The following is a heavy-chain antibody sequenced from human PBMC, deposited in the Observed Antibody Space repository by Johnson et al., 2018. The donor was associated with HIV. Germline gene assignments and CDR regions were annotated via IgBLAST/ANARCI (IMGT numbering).Heavy chain of an antibody. CDR1: GFTFSTYA. Sequence: QVQLVESGGGVVQPGRSLRLSCAASGFTFSTYAVHWVRQAPGKGLEWVAIISYDESNKYYVDYVKGRFTVSRDNSKNTLYLQMNSLRAEDSALYFCASGVDAFDIWGQGTMVTVSS. J-gene: IGHJ3*02. D-gene: IGHD3-16*01. CDR3: ASGVDAFDI. V-gene: IGHV3-30*04. CDR2: ISYDESNK.